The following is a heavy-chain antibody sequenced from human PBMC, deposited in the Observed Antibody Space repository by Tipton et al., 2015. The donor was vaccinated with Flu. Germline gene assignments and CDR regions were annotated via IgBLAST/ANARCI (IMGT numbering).Heavy chain of an antibody. CDR1: GFTFSLYW. Sequence: SLRLSCTASGFTFSLYWMTWVRQAPGKGLEWVANIKQDGSQKYYVGSVKGRFTISRDNAKNSLYLQMNSLRTEDTAVYYCGRALGGAAALWGQGTMVTVSS. CDR2: IKQDGSQK. D-gene: IGHD6-13*01. CDR3: GRALGGAAAL. J-gene: IGHJ3*01. V-gene: IGHV3-7*03.